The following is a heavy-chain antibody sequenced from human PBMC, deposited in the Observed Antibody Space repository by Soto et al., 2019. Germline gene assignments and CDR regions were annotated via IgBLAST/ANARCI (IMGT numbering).Heavy chain of an antibody. CDR2: IYYSGST. CDR1: GGSISSGDYY. J-gene: IGHJ4*02. D-gene: IGHD3-9*01. V-gene: IGHV4-30-4*01. CDR3: ARYYDNLIFDY. Sequence: QVQLQESGPGLVKPSQTLSLTCTVSGGSISSGDYYWSWIRQPPGKGLEWIGYIYYSGSTYYDPSRMRRVTTSVDRASNQFAVKLSSVTAADTAVYYCARYYDNLIFDYSGQGTIVTDS.